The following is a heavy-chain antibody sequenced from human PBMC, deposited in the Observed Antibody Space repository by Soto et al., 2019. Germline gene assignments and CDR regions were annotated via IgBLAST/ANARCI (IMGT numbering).Heavy chain of an antibody. V-gene: IGHV1-8*01. Sequence: KACGYGKENNSGSWLQHAIGQGLEWMGWMNPGSGDTGYAQKFQGRVTMTRDISIATAYMELSSLRSDDTAIYYCARMATFGSLTGFESRGKGTLVTGFS. D-gene: IGHD3-16*01. CDR3: ARMATFGSLTGFES. J-gene: IGHJ5*01. CDR1: GYGKENNS. CDR2: MNPGSGDT.